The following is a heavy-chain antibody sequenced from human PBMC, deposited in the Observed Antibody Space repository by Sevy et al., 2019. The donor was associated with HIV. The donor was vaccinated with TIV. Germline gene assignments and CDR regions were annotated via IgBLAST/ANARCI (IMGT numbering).Heavy chain of an antibody. CDR2: ISHIGST. CDR3: ARSIASVLPGPLGLFFRVYSNWFGP. CDR1: GGSFSDYY. V-gene: IGHV4-34*01. D-gene: IGHD6-13*01. J-gene: IGHJ5*02. Sequence: SETLSLTCAVYGGSFSDYYWSWIRQPPGGGLEWIGEISHIGSTNYNPSLKSRVTMSLDTSTNQFSLKLKFMPAADTAVYYCARSIASVLPGPLGLFFRVYSNWFGPWGQGTLVTVSS.